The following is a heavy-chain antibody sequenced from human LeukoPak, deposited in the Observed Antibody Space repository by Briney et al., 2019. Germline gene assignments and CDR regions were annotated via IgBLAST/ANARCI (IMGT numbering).Heavy chain of an antibody. CDR1: GGFISSYY. J-gene: IGHJ4*02. V-gene: IGHV4-59*01. CDR2: IYYSGST. CDR3: ARTYYYDSSGYPYFDY. Sequence: PSETLSLTCTVSGGFISSYYWSWIRQPPGKGLEWIGYIYYSGSTNYNPSLKSRVTISVDTSKNQFSLKLSSVTAADTAVYYCARTYYYDSSGYPYFDYWGQGTLVTVSS. D-gene: IGHD3-22*01.